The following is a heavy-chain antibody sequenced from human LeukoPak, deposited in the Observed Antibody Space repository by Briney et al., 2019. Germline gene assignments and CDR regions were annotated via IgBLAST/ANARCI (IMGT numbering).Heavy chain of an antibody. CDR1: GFTFSNYW. D-gene: IGHD2-21*01. CDR2: INQDGSEE. CDR3: ARGSLLDKGSFDY. Sequence: GGSLRLSCAASGFTFSNYWMTWVRQAPGKGLEWVAHINQDGSEEHYMDSAKARFTISRDNAKNSLSLQMNSLRAEDTAIYYCARGSLLDKGSFDYWGQGTLVTVSS. J-gene: IGHJ4*02. V-gene: IGHV3-7*01.